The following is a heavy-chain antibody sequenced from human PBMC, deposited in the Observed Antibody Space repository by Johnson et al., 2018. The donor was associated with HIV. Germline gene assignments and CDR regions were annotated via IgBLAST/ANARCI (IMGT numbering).Heavy chain of an antibody. CDR2: ISYDASSK. V-gene: IGHV3-30*04. Sequence: QVQLVESGGGVVQPGRSLRLSCAASGFTFSNYSIHWVRHAPGKGLEWVAIISYDASSKDYADSVKGRFTISRDNSKKTLYLQMNSLRAEATAVYYCARDGALGVGSVFDIWGQGTMVTVSS. D-gene: IGHD2-8*01. CDR1: GFTFSNYS. CDR3: ARDGALGVGSVFDI. J-gene: IGHJ3*02.